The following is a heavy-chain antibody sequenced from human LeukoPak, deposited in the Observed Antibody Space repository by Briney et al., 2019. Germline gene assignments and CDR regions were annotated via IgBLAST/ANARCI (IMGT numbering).Heavy chain of an antibody. CDR3: ARENDFWSGFPSPMDV. V-gene: IGHV3-11*01. Sequence: GGSLRLSCAASGFTFSDYYMSWIRQAPGKGLEWVSYISSSGSTIYYADSVKGRFTIPRDNAKNSLYLQMNSLRAEDAAVYYCARENDFWSGFPSPMDVWGKGITVTVSS. CDR2: ISSSGSTI. D-gene: IGHD3-3*01. CDR1: GFTFSDYY. J-gene: IGHJ6*03.